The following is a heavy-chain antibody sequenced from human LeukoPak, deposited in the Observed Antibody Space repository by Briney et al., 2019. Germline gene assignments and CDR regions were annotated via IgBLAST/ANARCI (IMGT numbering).Heavy chain of an antibody. CDR2: INTNTGNP. D-gene: IGHD4-17*01. CDR1: GYTFSSYA. J-gene: IGHJ4*02. CDR3: ARSNNDGDYLGVGFDY. V-gene: IGHV7-4-1*02. Sequence: ASVKVSCKASGYTFSSYAMNWVRQAPGQGLEWMGWINTNTGNPTYAQGFTGRFVFSLDTSVSTAYLQISSLQAEDTAVYYCARSNNDGDYLGVGFDYWGQGTLVAVSS.